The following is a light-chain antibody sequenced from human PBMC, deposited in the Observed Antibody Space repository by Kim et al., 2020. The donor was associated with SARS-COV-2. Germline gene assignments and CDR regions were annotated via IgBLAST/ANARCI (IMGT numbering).Light chain of an antibody. CDR3: QQYNDWPPLT. CDR1: QMVSSH. Sequence: SPGERPPPSCRASQMVSSHLAWYQQKPGHAPRLLIYGASTRATGIPTRFSGSGSGTEYTLTISSLQSEDFAVYYCQQYNDWPPLTFGGGTKVDIK. V-gene: IGKV3-15*01. CDR2: GAS. J-gene: IGKJ4*01.